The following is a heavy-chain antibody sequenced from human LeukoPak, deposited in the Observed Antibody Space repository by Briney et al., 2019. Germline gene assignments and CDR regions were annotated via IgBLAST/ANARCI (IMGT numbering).Heavy chain of an antibody. D-gene: IGHD2-15*01. Sequence: GASVKVSCKASGYTFTSYYMHWVRQAPGQGLEWMGIINPSGGSTSYAQKFQGRVTMTRDTSISTAYMELSRLRSDDTAVYYCSTSQLGYCSGGSCYPDAFDIWGQGTMVTVSS. V-gene: IGHV1-46*01. CDR2: INPSGGST. J-gene: IGHJ3*02. CDR1: GYTFTSYY. CDR3: STSQLGYCSGGSCYPDAFDI.